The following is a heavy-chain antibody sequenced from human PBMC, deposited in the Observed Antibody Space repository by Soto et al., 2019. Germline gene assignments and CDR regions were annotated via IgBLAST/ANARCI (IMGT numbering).Heavy chain of an antibody. CDR2: IKQDGSEK. Sequence: GGSLRLSCAASGFTFSSYWMSWVRQAPGKGLEWVANIKQDGSEKYYVDSVKGRFTISRDNAKNSLYLQMNSLRAEDTAVYYCARPYCSGGSCPVDYWGRGTLVTVSS. J-gene: IGHJ4*02. D-gene: IGHD2-15*01. CDR3: ARPYCSGGSCPVDY. CDR1: GFTFSSYW. V-gene: IGHV3-7*01.